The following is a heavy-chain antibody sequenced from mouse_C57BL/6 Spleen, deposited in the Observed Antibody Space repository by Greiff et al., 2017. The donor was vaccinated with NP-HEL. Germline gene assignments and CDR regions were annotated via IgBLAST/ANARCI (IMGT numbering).Heavy chain of an antibody. Sequence: QVQLQQPGAELVKPGASVKLSCKASGYTFTSYWMPWVQQRPGQGLEWIGMIHPNSGSTNYNEKFKSKATLTVDKSSSTAYMQLSSLTSEDSAVYYCARLLAGYFDVWGTGTTVTVSS. V-gene: IGHV1-64*01. CDR3: ARLLAGYFDV. J-gene: IGHJ1*03. CDR1: GYTFTSYW. CDR2: IHPNSGST.